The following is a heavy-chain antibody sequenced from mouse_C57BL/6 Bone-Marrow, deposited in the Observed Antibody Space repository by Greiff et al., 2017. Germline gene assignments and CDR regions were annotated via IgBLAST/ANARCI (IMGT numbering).Heavy chain of an antibody. V-gene: IGHV1-39*01. CDR1: GYSFTDYN. CDR2: INPNYGTT. Sequence: EVQLQESGPELVKPGASVKISCKASGYSFTDYNMNWVKQSNGKSLEWIGVINPNYGTTSYNQQFKGKATVTVDQSSSTAYMQLNSLTSEDSAVYYCASNGYYAMDYWGQGTSVTVSS. J-gene: IGHJ4*01. CDR3: ASNGYYAMDY.